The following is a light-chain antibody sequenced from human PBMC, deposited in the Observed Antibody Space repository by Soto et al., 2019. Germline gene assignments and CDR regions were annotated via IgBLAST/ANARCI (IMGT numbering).Light chain of an antibody. V-gene: IGKV1-39*01. J-gene: IGKJ4*01. CDR2: GAS. CDR1: RTINTY. Sequence: DVRMTQSPSSLSASVGDTITITCRASRTINTYLNWFQQKPGEPPRLLIFGASTLHDGVPSWFSGSGSGADFTLTISGLQPEGVESYHCQQTYSDISFGGGIKV. CDR3: QQTYSDIS.